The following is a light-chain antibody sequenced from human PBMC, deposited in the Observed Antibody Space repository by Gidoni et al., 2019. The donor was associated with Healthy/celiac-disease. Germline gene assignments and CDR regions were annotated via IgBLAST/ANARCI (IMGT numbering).Light chain of an antibody. CDR3: QQYYSTPPT. Sequence: IVMTQSPDSLAGSLGERATINCKSSQSVLYSSNNKNYLAWYQQKPGQPPKLLIHWASTRESGVPDRFSGSGSGTDFTLTISSLQAEDVAVYYCQQYYSTPPTFGPGTKVDSK. CDR1: QSVLYSSNNKNY. V-gene: IGKV4-1*01. CDR2: WAS. J-gene: IGKJ3*01.